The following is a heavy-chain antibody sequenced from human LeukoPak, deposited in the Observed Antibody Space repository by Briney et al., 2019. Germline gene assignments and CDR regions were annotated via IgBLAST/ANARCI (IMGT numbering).Heavy chain of an antibody. CDR2: IRQDGSEK. CDR1: GFTFSSYW. CDR3: ARLFNSDWFDP. J-gene: IGHJ5*02. Sequence: GGSLRLSCAASGFTFSSYWMSWVRQAPGKGLEWVANIRQDGSEKYYVDSVKGRSTISRDNAKNSLYLQMNSLRAEDTAVYYCARLFNSDWFDPWGQGTLVTVSS. V-gene: IGHV3-7*01. D-gene: IGHD4-23*01.